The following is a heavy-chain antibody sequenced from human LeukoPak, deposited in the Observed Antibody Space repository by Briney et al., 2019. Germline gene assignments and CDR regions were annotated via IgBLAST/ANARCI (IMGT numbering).Heavy chain of an antibody. CDR1: GDSISSYY. V-gene: IGHV4-4*09. CDR3: ARGYSGYPSGWSGFDY. CDR2: IYTSGST. D-gene: IGHD5-12*01. Sequence: SETLSLTCTVSGDSISSYYWRWVRQPPGKGLEWIGYIYTSGSTNYNPSLKSRVTISVDTSKNQFSLKLSSVTAADTAVYYCARGYSGYPSGWSGFDYWGQGTLVTVSS. J-gene: IGHJ4*02.